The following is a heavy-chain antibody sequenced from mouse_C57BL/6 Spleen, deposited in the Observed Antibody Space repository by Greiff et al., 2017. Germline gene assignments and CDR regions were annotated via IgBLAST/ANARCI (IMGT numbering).Heavy chain of an antibody. CDR3: ARYYYGSSYAHYFDY. CDR2: IWTGGGT. D-gene: IGHD1-1*01. V-gene: IGHV2-9-1*01. J-gene: IGHJ2*01. Sequence: QVQLQQSGPGLVAPSQSLSITCTVSGFSLTSYAISWVRQPPGKGLEWLGVIWTGGGTNYNSALKSRLSIGKDNSKSQVFLKMNSLQTDDTARYYCARYYYGSSYAHYFDYWGQGTTLTVSS. CDR1: GFSLTSYA.